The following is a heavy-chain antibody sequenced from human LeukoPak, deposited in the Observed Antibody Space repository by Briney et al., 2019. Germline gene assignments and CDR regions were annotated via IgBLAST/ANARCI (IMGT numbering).Heavy chain of an antibody. CDR1: GFTLSQYW. Sequence: GGSLRLSCVVSGFTLSQYWMTWVRQAPGKGLEWVANIKQGGNEIHYVESVKGRFTISRDNSKNMLYLQMSSLRAEDTAVYYCAKGGSDSSGYYSLYYYYYMDVWGKGTTVTISS. J-gene: IGHJ6*03. V-gene: IGHV3-7*03. CDR3: AKGGSDSSGYYSLYYYYYMDV. D-gene: IGHD3-22*01. CDR2: IKQGGNEI.